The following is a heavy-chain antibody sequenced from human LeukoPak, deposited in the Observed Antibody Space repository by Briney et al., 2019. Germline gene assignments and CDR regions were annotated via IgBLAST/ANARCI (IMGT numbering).Heavy chain of an antibody. D-gene: IGHD4-23*01. CDR3: AIRKTMVVTPFLDAFDI. J-gene: IGHJ3*02. CDR1: GGTFSSYA. V-gene: IGHV1-69*05. Sequence: SVKVSCKASGGTFSSYAISWLRQAPGQGLEWMGGIIPIFGTANYAQKFQGRVTITTDEATSTAYMELSSLRSEDTAVYYCAIRKTMVVTPFLDAFDIWGQGTMVTVSS. CDR2: IIPIFGTA.